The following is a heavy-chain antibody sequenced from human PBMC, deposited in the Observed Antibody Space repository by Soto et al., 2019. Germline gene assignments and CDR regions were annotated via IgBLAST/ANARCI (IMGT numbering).Heavy chain of an antibody. CDR3: ALPEVAGFFAEYFQH. Sequence: ASVKVSCKASGYTFTSYYMHWVRQAPGQGLEWMGIINPSGGSTSYAQKFQGRVTMTRDTSTSTVYMALSSLRSEDTAVYYCALPEVAGFFAEYFQHWGQGTLVTVSS. CDR1: GYTFTSYY. V-gene: IGHV1-46*03. D-gene: IGHD6-19*01. CDR2: INPSGGST. J-gene: IGHJ1*01.